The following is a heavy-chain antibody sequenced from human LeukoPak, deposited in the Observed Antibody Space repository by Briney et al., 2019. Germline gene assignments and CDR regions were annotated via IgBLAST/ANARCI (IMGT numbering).Heavy chain of an antibody. J-gene: IGHJ6*02. Sequence: GGSLRLSCAASGFTFSSYGMHWVRQAPGKGLEWVSGISWNSGSIGYADSVKGRFTISRDNAKNSLYLQMNSLRAEDTALYCCAKDRPRHDYVSALDVWGQGTTVTVSS. V-gene: IGHV3-9*01. D-gene: IGHD3-16*01. CDR1: GFTFSSYG. CDR3: AKDRPRHDYVSALDV. CDR2: ISWNSGSI.